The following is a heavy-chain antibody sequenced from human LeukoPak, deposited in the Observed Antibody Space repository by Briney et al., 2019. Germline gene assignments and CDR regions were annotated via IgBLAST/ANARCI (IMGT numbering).Heavy chain of an antibody. CDR2: IYTSGST. J-gene: IGHJ4*02. CDR3: ATSLGVYCSGGSCFNY. V-gene: IGHV4-4*07. D-gene: IGHD2-15*01. Sequence: SETLSLTCTVSGGSISSYYWSWIRQPAGKGLEWIGRIYTSGSTNYNPSLKSRVTMSVDTSKNQFSLKLSSVTAADTAVYYCATSLGVYCSGGSCFNYWGQGTLVTVSS. CDR1: GGSISSYY.